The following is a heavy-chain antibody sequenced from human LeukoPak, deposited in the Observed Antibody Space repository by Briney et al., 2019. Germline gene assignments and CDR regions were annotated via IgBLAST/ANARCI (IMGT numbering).Heavy chain of an antibody. CDR2: IYYSGST. CDR3: ARGTGPAAARGNAFDI. V-gene: IGHV4-39*07. Sequence: SETLSLTCTVSGGSISSSSYYWGWIRQPPGKGLEWIGSIYYSGSTYYNPSLKSRVTISVDTSKNQFSLKLSSVTAADTAVYYCARGTGPAAARGNAFDIWGQGTMVTVSS. J-gene: IGHJ3*02. CDR1: GGSISSSSYY. D-gene: IGHD2-2*01.